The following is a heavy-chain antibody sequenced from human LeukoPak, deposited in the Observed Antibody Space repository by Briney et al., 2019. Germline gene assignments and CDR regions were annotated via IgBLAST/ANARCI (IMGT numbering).Heavy chain of an antibody. J-gene: IGHJ3*02. V-gene: IGHV3-23*01. Sequence: GGSLRLSCAASGFTFSTYAISWVRQTPGKGLEWVSAVSGGGDYAYYADSVRGRFTISRDNSKNTLYMQMNSLRAEDTAVYYCAKVTSESDAFDIWGQGTMVTVS. CDR2: VSGGGDYA. CDR1: GFTFSTYA. CDR3: AKVTSESDAFDI.